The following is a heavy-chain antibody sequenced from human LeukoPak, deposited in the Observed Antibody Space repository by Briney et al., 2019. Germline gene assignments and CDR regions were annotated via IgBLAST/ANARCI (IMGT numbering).Heavy chain of an antibody. CDR2: ISSSSSYI. J-gene: IGHJ6*03. Sequence: PGGSLRLSCAASGFIFSSYGMHWVRQAPGKGLEWVSSISSSSSYIYYADSVKGRFTISRDNAKNSLYLQMNSLRAEDTAVYYCARDGDYYYMDVWGKGTTVTVSS. D-gene: IGHD3-16*01. V-gene: IGHV3-21*01. CDR3: ARDGDYYYMDV. CDR1: GFIFSSYG.